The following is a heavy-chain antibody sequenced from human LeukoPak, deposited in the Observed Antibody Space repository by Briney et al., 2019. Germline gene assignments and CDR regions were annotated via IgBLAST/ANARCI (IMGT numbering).Heavy chain of an antibody. CDR2: IGGSGVST. CDR3: AKRPPGYCSGGSCYSWFDP. V-gene: IGHV3-23*01. J-gene: IGHJ5*02. Sequence: GGSLRLSCAASGFTFSSFGLSWVRQAPVKGLEWVSVIGGSGVSTYYADSVKGRFTISRDNSKNTLYLQMNSLRAEDTAVYHCAKRPPGYCSGGSCYSWFDPWGQGTLVTVSS. CDR1: GFTFSSFG. D-gene: IGHD2-15*01.